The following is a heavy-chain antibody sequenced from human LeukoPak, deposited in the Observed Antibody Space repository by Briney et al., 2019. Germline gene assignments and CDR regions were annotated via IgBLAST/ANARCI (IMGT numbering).Heavy chain of an antibody. CDR1: GYTFTSYG. Sequence: ASVKVSCKASGYTFTSYGISWVRQAPGQGLAWMGWISAYNGNTNYAQKLQGRVTMTTDTSTSTAYMELRSLRSDDTAVYYCARIVLRYFDWLPRQDYWGQGTLVTVSS. V-gene: IGHV1-18*01. CDR2: ISAYNGNT. J-gene: IGHJ4*02. CDR3: ARIVLRYFDWLPRQDY. D-gene: IGHD3-9*01.